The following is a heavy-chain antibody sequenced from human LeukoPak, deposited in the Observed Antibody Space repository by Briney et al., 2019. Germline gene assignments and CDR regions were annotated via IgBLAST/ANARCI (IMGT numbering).Heavy chain of an antibody. CDR2: ISWDGGST. V-gene: IGHV3-43D*03. CDR3: ARSFVEMATIISEDFDY. J-gene: IGHJ4*02. Sequence: GGSLRLSCAASGFTFDDYAMHWVRQAPGKGLEWVSLISWDGGSTYYADSVKGRFTISRDNAKNSLYLQMNSLRAEDTAVYYCARSFVEMATIISEDFDYWGQGTLVTVSS. CDR1: GFTFDDYA. D-gene: IGHD5-24*01.